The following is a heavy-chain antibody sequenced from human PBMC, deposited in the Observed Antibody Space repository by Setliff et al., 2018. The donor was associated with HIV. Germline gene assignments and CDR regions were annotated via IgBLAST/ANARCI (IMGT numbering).Heavy chain of an antibody. J-gene: IGHJ5*02. V-gene: IGHV4-39*01. D-gene: IGHD5-12*01. CDR1: GGSISSSSYY. CDR2: IYYSGST. CDR3: ARTWWLRSNWFDP. Sequence: SETLSLPCTVSGGSISSSSYYWGWIRQPPGKGLEWIGSIYYSGSTFQNPSLKSRVTISLDKSKNQFSLKLNSVTAADTAVYYCARTWWLRSNWFDPWGQGSLVTVSS.